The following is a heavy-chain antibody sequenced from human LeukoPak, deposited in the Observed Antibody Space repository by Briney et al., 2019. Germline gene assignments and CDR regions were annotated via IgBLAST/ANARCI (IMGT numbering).Heavy chain of an antibody. CDR2: ISSSSTI. V-gene: IGHV3-48*01. CDR3: ARGYCSGGSCYVFDY. Sequence: PGGSLRLSCAASGFTFSSYSMNWVRQAPGKGLEWVSYISSSSTIYYADSVKGRFTISRDNAKNSLYLQMNSLRAEDTAVYYCARGYCSGGSCYVFDYRGQGTLVTVSS. CDR1: GFTFSSYS. D-gene: IGHD2-15*01. J-gene: IGHJ4*02.